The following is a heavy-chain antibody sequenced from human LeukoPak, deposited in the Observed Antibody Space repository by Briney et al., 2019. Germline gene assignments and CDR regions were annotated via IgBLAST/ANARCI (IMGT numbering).Heavy chain of an antibody. J-gene: IGHJ4*02. CDR2: IYYSGST. V-gene: IGHV4-30-4*01. D-gene: IGHD3-22*01. CDR3: ARVIGKYYYDSSGSDY. Sequence: TSETLSLTCTVSGGSISSGDYYWSWIRQPPGKGLEWIGYIYYSGSTYYNPSPKSRVTISVDTSKNQFSLKLSSVTAADTAVYYCARVIGKYYYDSSGSDYWGQGTLVTVSS. CDR1: GGSISSGDYY.